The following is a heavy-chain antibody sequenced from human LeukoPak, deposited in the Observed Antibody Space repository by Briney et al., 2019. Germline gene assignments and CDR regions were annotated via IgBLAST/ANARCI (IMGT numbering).Heavy chain of an antibody. CDR2: IYYRTST. CDR1: GGSISSYY. J-gene: IGHJ4*02. D-gene: IGHD6-13*01. V-gene: IGHV4-59*01. CDR3: ARGGSSSCYWVDY. Sequence: PSELLSLTCTVSGGSISSYYWSWIRQPPGKALEWIGYIYYRTSTTANPSHTSRVTISVDTSTNQSSLKLSSVTAADTAVYYCARGGSSSCYWVDYWGQGTL.